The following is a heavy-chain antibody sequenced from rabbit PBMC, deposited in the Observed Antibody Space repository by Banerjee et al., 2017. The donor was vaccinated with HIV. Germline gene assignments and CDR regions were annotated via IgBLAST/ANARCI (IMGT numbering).Heavy chain of an antibody. Sequence: QSLEESGGGLVTPGGNLTLTCTASGFDISSYHMCWVRQAPGKGLEWIACIYGGSSGSTYYASWAKGRFTISKTSSTTVTLQMTSLTAADTATYFCAREYIDSGYYFNLWGQGTLVTVS. J-gene: IGHJ4*01. V-gene: IGHV1S40*01. CDR2: IYGGSSGST. CDR1: GFDISSYH. CDR3: AREYIDSGYYFNL. D-gene: IGHD1-1*01.